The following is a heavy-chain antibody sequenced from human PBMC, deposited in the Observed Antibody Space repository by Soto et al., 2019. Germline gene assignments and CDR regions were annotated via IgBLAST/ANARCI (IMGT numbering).Heavy chain of an antibody. CDR1: GYTFTNHG. Sequence: QVQLVQSGAEVKNPGASVKVSCKASGYTFTNHGMSWVRQAPGQGLEWLGWIIGHNGNTKYEQRLQGRVTMTTDTSTSTAYMELRSLKSDDTAVYYCARDLYPLAYYFDYWGQGTLVTVSS. CDR3: ARDLYPLAYYFDY. CDR2: IIGHNGNT. V-gene: IGHV1-18*01. J-gene: IGHJ4*02.